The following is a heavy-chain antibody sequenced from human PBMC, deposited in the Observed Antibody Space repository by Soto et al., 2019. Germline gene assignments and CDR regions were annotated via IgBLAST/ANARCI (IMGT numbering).Heavy chain of an antibody. CDR2: ISAYNGNT. CDR1: GYTFTSYG. CDR3: ARGRHYGSGSYYKRGPGWFDP. Sequence: ASVKVSCKASGYTFTSYGIIWVRQAPGQGLEWMGWISAYNGNTNYAQKLQGRVTMTTDTSTSTAYMELRSLRSDDTAVYYCARGRHYGSGSYYKRGPGWFDPWGQGTLVTVSS. V-gene: IGHV1-18*01. D-gene: IGHD3-10*01. J-gene: IGHJ5*02.